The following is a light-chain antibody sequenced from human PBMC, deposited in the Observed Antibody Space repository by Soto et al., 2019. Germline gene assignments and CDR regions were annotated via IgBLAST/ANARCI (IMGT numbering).Light chain of an antibody. CDR1: NSGIGNNF. CDR3: GTWHNILSAYV. CDR2: END. Sequence: QSVRSQPPSVSAAPGQKVTISCSASNSGIGNNFVSWYQHLPGAAPKLLIFENDKRPSGIPDRFSGSRSATSATLDITGLQTGDEADYYCGTWHNILSAYVIGTWTKVTVL. V-gene: IGLV1-51*01. J-gene: IGLJ1*01.